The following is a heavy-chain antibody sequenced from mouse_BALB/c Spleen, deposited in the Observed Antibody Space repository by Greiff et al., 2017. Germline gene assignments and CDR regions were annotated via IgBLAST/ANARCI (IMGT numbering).Heavy chain of an antibody. CDR1: GFTFSSFG. V-gene: IGHV5-17*02. D-gene: IGHD2-1*01. Sequence: EVQVVESGGGLVQPGGSRKLSCAASGFTFSSFGMHWVRQAPEKGLEWVAYISSGSSTIYYADTVKGRFTISRDNPKNTLFLQMTSLRSEDTAMYYCAREIYYGNYVDYWGQGTTLTVSS. CDR2: ISSGSSTI. CDR3: AREIYYGNYVDY. J-gene: IGHJ2*01.